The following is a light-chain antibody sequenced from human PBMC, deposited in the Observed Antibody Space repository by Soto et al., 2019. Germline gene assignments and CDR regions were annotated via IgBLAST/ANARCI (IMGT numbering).Light chain of an antibody. V-gene: IGKV1-5*03. CDR3: QQYNDNWT. CDR1: QSISSW. Sequence: DIPMTQSPSTLSASVGDRVTITCRASQSISSWLAWYQQKPGKAPKLLIYKASTLHSGVPSRFSGSGSGTEFTLAISSLQPYDSATYYCQQYNDNWTFGQGTKVEIK. J-gene: IGKJ1*01. CDR2: KAS.